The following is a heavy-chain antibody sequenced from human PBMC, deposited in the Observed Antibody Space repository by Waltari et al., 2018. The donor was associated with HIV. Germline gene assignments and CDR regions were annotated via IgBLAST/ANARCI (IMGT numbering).Heavy chain of an antibody. J-gene: IGHJ4*02. CDR1: GYSISSGYY. CDR3: AGIHGGSSVDY. D-gene: IGHD2-15*01. CDR2: IYQRGSI. Sequence: QVQLQESGPGLVQSSETLSLTCDVSGYSISSGYYWGWIRQPPGKGLEWIGNIYQRGSINSHPSLKSRVTISLDTSKNQFSLKLNSVTAADTAVYYCAGIHGGSSVDYWGQGTLVTVSS. V-gene: IGHV4-38-2*01.